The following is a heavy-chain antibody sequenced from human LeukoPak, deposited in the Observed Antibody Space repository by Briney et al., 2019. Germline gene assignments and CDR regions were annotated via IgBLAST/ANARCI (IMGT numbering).Heavy chain of an antibody. J-gene: IGHJ4*02. CDR3: ASGYYYEYFDY. D-gene: IGHD3-22*01. CDR1: GFTFSSYW. V-gene: IGHV3-7*01. CDR2: IKQDGSYK. Sequence: GGSLRLSCAASGFTFSSYWMSWVRQAPGKGLEWVANIKQDGSYKYYVDSVKGRFTISRDNAKNSLYLQMNSLRAEDTAVYYCASGYYYEYFDYWGQGTLVTVSS.